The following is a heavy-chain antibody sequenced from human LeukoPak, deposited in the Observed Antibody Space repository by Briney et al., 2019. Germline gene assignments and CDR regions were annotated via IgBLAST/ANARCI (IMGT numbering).Heavy chain of an antibody. CDR2: IYYSGST. Sequence: SETLSLTCTVSGGSISSSSYYWGWIRQPPGKGLEWIGIIYYSGSTYYNPSLKSRVTLSVDTSKNQFSLKLSSVTAADTAVYYCARMGYYDSSGCYRGAFDIWGQGTMVTVSS. J-gene: IGHJ3*02. CDR1: GGSISSSSYY. D-gene: IGHD3-22*01. CDR3: ARMGYYDSSGCYRGAFDI. V-gene: IGHV4-39*07.